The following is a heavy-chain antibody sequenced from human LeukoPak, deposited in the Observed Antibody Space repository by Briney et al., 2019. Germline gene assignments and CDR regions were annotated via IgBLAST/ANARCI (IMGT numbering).Heavy chain of an antibody. CDR3: ARRIYSGYDTPFDY. D-gene: IGHD5-12*01. CDR1: GGSISSSSYY. J-gene: IGHJ4*02. CDR2: IYYSGST. Sequence: PSETLSLTCTVSGGSISSSSYYWGWIRQPPGKGLEWIGSIYYSGSTYYNPSLKSRVTISVDTSKKQFSLKLSSVTAADTAVYYCARRIYSGYDTPFDYWGQGTLVTVSS. V-gene: IGHV4-39*01.